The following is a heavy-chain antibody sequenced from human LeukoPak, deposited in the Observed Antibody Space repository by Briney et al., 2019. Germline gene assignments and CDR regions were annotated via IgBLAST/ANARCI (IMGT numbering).Heavy chain of an antibody. CDR2: ISAYNGNT. Sequence: PGATEKVSCKASGYTFTSYGISWVRQAPAQALEWMGWISAYNGNTNYAQKLQGRVTMTTDTSTSTAYMELRSLRSDDTAVYYGARDGKRTMVRGPIDYYGMAVWGQGTTVSVSS. CDR1: GYTFTSYG. V-gene: IGHV1-18*01. CDR3: ARDGKRTMVRGPIDYYGMAV. J-gene: IGHJ6*02. D-gene: IGHD3-10*01.